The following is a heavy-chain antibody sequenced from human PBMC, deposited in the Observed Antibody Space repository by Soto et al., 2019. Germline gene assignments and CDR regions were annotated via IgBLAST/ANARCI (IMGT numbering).Heavy chain of an antibody. Sequence: GGSLRLSCAASGFTFSSYAMHWVRQAPGKGLEWVAVISYDGSNKYYADSVKGRFTISRDNSKNTLYLQMNSLRAEDTAVYYCARGLDTAMVRGYFDYWGQGTLVTVSS. CDR3: ARGLDTAMVRGYFDY. CDR1: GFTFSSYA. V-gene: IGHV3-30-3*01. D-gene: IGHD5-18*01. CDR2: ISYDGSNK. J-gene: IGHJ4*02.